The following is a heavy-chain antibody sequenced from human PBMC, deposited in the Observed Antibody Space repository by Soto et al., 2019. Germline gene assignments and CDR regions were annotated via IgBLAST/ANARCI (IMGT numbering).Heavy chain of an antibody. V-gene: IGHV3-49*03. D-gene: IGHD1-26*01. CDR2: IRGKAYGGTT. Sequence: PVRPMRVSSRASGVTIEDFPMNWFSQSPGKGLEWVGFIRGKAYGGTTEYAASVKGRFFISRDDSKSVTFLQMNSLKSEDTAVYFCSNAVGNLNYWGQGTLGTVCS. CDR1: GVTIEDFP. J-gene: IGHJ4*02. CDR3: SNAVGNLNY.